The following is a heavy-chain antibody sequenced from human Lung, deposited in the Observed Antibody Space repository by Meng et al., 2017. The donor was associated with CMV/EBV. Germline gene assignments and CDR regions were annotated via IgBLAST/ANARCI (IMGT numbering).Heavy chain of an antibody. J-gene: IGHJ5*02. D-gene: IGHD1-26*01. V-gene: IGHV4-39*06. CDR3: ARRGRSWSLNWFDP. Sequence: SETLSLTCTVSGGSISSTSFYWGWIRQPPGEGLEWIGSVYYSENTYYNPSLKSRVTISLDTSKNQFPLNLSPVTAADTAVYYCARRGRSWSLNWFDPWGQGXLVTVPQ. CDR2: VYYSENT. CDR1: GGSISSTSFY.